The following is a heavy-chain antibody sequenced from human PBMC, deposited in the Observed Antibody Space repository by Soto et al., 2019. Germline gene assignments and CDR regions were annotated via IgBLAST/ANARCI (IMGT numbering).Heavy chain of an antibody. CDR1: GGSLSSSSYY. V-gene: IGHV4-39*01. D-gene: IGHD3-22*01. Sequence: SETLWLTCTVSGGSLSSSSYYWGWIRQPPGKGLEWIGSIYYSGSTYWNRSLESRGTMSVDTWKSEFSMRLSSVTAADRAVYYCARHLYCCDSSAYYCPVSLFVPPPSSDYDMDVCGRGSPVRVYS. CDR2: IYYSGST. CDR3: ARHLYCCDSSAYYCPVSLFVPPPSSDYDMDV. J-gene: IGHJ6*02.